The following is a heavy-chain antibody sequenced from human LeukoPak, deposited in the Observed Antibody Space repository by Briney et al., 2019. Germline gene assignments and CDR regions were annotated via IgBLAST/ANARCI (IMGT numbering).Heavy chain of an antibody. CDR3: VRDGGRLNFGNGASFDY. CDR1: GFTFSTSW. Sequence: GGSLRLSCAASGFTFSTSWMYWVRQAPGKGLLWVSLIKGVGSSTSYADSVKGRLTISRDNAKTTLYLQMNSLRAEDTAMYYCVRDGGRLNFGNGASFDYWGQGTLVTVSS. V-gene: IGHV3-74*01. J-gene: IGHJ4*02. D-gene: IGHD3-10*01. CDR2: IKGVGSST.